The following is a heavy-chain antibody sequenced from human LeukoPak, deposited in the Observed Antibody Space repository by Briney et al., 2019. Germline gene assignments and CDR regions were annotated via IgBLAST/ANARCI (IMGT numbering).Heavy chain of an antibody. V-gene: IGHV4-59*08. CDR1: GGSITSDY. J-gene: IGHJ6*02. CDR2: FSYSGST. Sequence: PSETLSLTCTLSGGSITSDYWSWIRQSPGKGLEWIGYFSYSGSTHYSPSLTSRVAISVGTSRNQLSLKLRSVTAADTAIYYCARADESLVYGMDVWGPGTTVIVSS. CDR3: ARADESLVYGMDV.